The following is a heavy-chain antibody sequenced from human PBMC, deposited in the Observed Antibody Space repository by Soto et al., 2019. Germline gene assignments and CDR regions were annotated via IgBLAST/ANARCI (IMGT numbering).Heavy chain of an antibody. CDR1: GVSISSGGYS. Sequence: SETLSLTCAVSGVSISSGGYSWSWIRQPPGKGLEWIGYIYHSGSTYYNPSLKSRVTISVDRSKNQFSLKLSSVTAADTAVYYCARGPVLMVYAITRNYYYGMDVWGQGTTVTVSS. D-gene: IGHD2-8*01. J-gene: IGHJ6*02. CDR2: IYHSGST. V-gene: IGHV4-30-2*01. CDR3: ARGPVLMVYAITRNYYYGMDV.